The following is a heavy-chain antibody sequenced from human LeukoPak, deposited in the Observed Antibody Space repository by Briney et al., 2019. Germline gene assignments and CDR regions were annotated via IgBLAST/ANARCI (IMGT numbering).Heavy chain of an antibody. CDR1: GYTFSSYY. CDR2: INPSGGST. D-gene: IGHD1-26*01. CDR3: ARVVRINSGSHRWGGFDY. J-gene: IGHJ4*02. V-gene: IGHV1-46*01. Sequence: ASVKVSCKATGYTFSSYYINWVRQAPGQGLEWMGIINPSGGSTSYAQKFQGRVTMTRDTSTSTVYMELSSLRSEDTAVYYCARVVRINSGSHRWGGFDYWGQGTLVTVSS.